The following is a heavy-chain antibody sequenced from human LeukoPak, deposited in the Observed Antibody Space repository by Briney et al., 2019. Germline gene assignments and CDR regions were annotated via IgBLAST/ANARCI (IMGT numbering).Heavy chain of an antibody. CDR3: AKTAAMGTNWFDP. Sequence: PGGSLRLSCAASGFTLTSYAMNWVRQAPGKGLEWVSTLSISGGGTFYADYVKGRFTISRDNSKTTLYLQMNTLRAEDTAVYYCAKTAAMGTNWFDPWGQGTLVTVSS. CDR2: LSISGGGT. J-gene: IGHJ5*02. V-gene: IGHV3-23*01. CDR1: GFTLTSYA. D-gene: IGHD6-13*01.